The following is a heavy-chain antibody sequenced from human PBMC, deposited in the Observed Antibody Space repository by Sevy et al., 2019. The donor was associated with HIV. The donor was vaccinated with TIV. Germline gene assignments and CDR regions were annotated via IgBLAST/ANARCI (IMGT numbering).Heavy chain of an antibody. Sequence: GGSLRLSCAASGVTFSSYGIHWVRQAPGKGLEWVAVISYDGSKKNHAESMKGRFTISRVNSKNTLYLEMSSLRPEDTAVYYSAHSSGLSGYYYGMDVWGQGTTVTVSS. D-gene: IGHD3-3*01. V-gene: IGHV3-30*03. J-gene: IGHJ6*02. CDR1: GVTFSSYG. CDR2: ISYDGSKK. CDR3: AHSSGLSGYYYGMDV.